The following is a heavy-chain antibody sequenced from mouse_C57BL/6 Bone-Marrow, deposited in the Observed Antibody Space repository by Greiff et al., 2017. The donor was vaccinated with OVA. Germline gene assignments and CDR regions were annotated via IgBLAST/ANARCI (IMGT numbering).Heavy chain of an antibody. J-gene: IGHJ3*01. V-gene: IGHV1-19*01. CDR1: GYTFTDYY. CDR2: INPYNGGT. Sequence: EVMLVESGPVLVKPGASVKMSCKASGYTFTDYYMNWVKQSHGKSLEWIGVINPYNGGTSYNQKFKGKATLTVDKSSSTAYMELNSLTSEGSAVYSCGTGQFAYWGQGTLVTVSA. CDR3: GTGQFAY.